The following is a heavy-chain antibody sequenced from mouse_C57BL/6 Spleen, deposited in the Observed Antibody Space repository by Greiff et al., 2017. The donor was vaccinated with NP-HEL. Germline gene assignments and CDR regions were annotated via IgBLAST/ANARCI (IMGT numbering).Heavy chain of an antibody. CDR3: ARAYYSNYGDY. J-gene: IGHJ2*01. D-gene: IGHD2-5*01. Sequence: VQLQQSGAELAKPGASVKLSCKASGYTFTSYWMHWVKQRPGQGLEWIGYINPSSGYTKYNQKFKDKATFTADKSSSTAYMQLSSLTYEDSAVYYCARAYYSNYGDYWGQGTTLTVSS. CDR2: INPSSGYT. CDR1: GYTFTSYW. V-gene: IGHV1-7*01.